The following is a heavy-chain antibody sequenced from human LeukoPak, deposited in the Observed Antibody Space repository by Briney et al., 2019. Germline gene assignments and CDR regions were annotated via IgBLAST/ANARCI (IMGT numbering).Heavy chain of an antibody. J-gene: IGHJ6*02. D-gene: IGHD6-13*01. CDR2: INPNSGGT. V-gene: IGHV1-2*02. Sequence: ASVKVSCKASGYTFTVYFMHWVRQAPGQGLEWMRWINPNSGGTNCAQKFQGRVTMTRDTSISTAYMELSRLRSDDTAVYYCARKDPGTDYYYGMDVWGQGTTVTVSS. CDR3: ARKDPGTDYYYGMDV. CDR1: GYTFTVYF.